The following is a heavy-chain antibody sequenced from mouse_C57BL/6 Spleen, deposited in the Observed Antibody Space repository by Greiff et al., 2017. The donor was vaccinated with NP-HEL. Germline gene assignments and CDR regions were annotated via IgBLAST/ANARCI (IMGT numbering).Heavy chain of an antibody. J-gene: IGHJ4*01. CDR2: IWGVGST. V-gene: IGHV2-6*01. Sequence: VQVVESGPGLVAPSQSLSITCTVSGFSLTSYGVDWVRQSPGKGLEWLGVIWGVGSTNYNSALKSRLSISKDNSKSQVFLKMNSLQTDDTAMYYCASTLRGMDYWGQGTSVTVSS. CDR1: GFSLTSYG. CDR3: ASTLRGMDY. D-gene: IGHD1-1*01.